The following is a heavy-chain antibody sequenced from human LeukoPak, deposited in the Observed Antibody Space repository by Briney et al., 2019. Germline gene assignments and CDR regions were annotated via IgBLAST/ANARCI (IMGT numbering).Heavy chain of an antibody. CDR3: ARSVYSYGYSPGDWFDP. Sequence: ASVKVSCKASGGTFSSYAISWVRQARGQGRDWVGRIIPIFGTANYEQKFQGRVTITTDESTSTAYMELSSLRSEDTAVYYCARSVYSYGYSPGDWFDPWGQGTLVTVSS. CDR1: GGTFSSYA. J-gene: IGHJ5*02. D-gene: IGHD5-18*01. V-gene: IGHV1-69*05. CDR2: IIPIFGTA.